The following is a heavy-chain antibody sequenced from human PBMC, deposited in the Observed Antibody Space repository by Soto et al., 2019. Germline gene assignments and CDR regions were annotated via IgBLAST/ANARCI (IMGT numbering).Heavy chain of an antibody. CDR3: ARDRRYDSSASGAFDI. CDR1: GGTFSSYA. D-gene: IGHD3-22*01. CDR2: IIPIFGTA. Sequence: QVQLVQSGAEVKKPGSSVKVSCKASGGTFSSYAISWVRQAPGQGLEWMGGIIPIFGTANYAQKFQGRVKLTADESTSTAYMELSSLRSEGTAVYYCARDRRYDSSASGAFDIWGQGTMVTVSS. V-gene: IGHV1-69*12. J-gene: IGHJ3*02.